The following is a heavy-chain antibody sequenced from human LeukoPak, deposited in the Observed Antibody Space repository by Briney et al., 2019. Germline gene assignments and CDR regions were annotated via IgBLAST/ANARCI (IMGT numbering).Heavy chain of an antibody. CDR2: ISTSGNT. J-gene: IGHJ4*02. CDR3: ARDSRYYDFWSGYLDY. D-gene: IGHD3-3*01. Sequence: SETLSLTCSVSSGFISNYYWSWIRQPAGKGLEWIGRISTSGNTNYSPSLKSRVTMSVDTSKDQFFLNLRSVTAADTAVYYCARDSRYYDFWSGYLDYWGQGALVTVSS. V-gene: IGHV4-4*07. CDR1: SGFISNYY.